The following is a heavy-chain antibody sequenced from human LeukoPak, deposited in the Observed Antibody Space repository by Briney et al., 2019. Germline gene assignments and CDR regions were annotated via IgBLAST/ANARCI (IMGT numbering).Heavy chain of an antibody. V-gene: IGHV4-59*01. CDR3: ARAGRYDFWSGYYKDAFDI. Sequence: PSETLSLTCTVSGGSISSYYWSWIRQPPGKGLEWIGYIYYSGSTNYNPSLKSRVTISVDTPKNQFSLKLSSVTAADTAVYYCARAGRYDFWSGYYKDAFDIWGQGTMVTVSS. CDR2: IYYSGST. D-gene: IGHD3-3*01. CDR1: GGSISSYY. J-gene: IGHJ3*02.